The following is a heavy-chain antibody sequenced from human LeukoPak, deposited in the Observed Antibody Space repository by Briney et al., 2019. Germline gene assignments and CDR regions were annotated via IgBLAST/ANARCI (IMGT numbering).Heavy chain of an antibody. D-gene: IGHD3-16*02. V-gene: IGHV3-23*01. CDR3: ARDIQLST. Sequence: PGGSLRLSCAASGFMFRDSAMTWVRHAPGKGLEWVALISYSGESAYYADSVKGRFTIFRDNSENTLSLQMNSLRVEDTARYYCARDIQLSTWGLGTMVTVSS. CDR2: ISYSGESA. CDR1: GFMFRDSA. J-gene: IGHJ3*01.